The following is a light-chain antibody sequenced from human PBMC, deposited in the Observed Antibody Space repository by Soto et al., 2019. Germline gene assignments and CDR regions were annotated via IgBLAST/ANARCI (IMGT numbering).Light chain of an antibody. CDR3: QKYNSAHPRYT. CDR2: AAS. Sequence: DIQMTQSPSSLSASVGDRVTITCRASQGISNYLAWYQQKPGKVPKLLIYAASTLQSGVPSRFSGSGSGTDFTLTISSLQPEDVATYYCQKYNSAHPRYTFGQGTKLQIK. V-gene: IGKV1-27*01. J-gene: IGKJ2*01. CDR1: QGISNY.